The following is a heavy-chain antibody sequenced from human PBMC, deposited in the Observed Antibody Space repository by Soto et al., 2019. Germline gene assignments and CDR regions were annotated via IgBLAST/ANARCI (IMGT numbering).Heavy chain of an antibody. CDR1: GYTFTSYA. CDR3: ARSAGTIFGVVKRDFDY. Sequence: QVQLVQSGAEVKKPGASVKVSCKASGYTFTSYAMHWVRQAPGQRLEWMGWINAGNGNTKYSQKFQGRVTITRDTSASTAYMELSSLRSEDTAVYYCARSAGTIFGVVKRDFDYWGQGTLVTVSS. V-gene: IGHV1-3*01. CDR2: INAGNGNT. J-gene: IGHJ4*02. D-gene: IGHD3-3*01.